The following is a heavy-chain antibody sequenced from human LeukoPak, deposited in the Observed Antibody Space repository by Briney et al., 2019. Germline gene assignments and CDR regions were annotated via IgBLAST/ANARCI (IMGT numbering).Heavy chain of an antibody. CDR2: ISYDGSNK. CDR1: GFTFSSYG. D-gene: IGHD2-2*01. J-gene: IGHJ4*02. CDR3: AKRSIRRYQPLPSGVDY. Sequence: GRSLGLSCAASGFTFSSYGMHWVRQAPGKGLEWVAVISYDGSNKYYADSVKGRFTISRDNSKNTLYLQMNSLRAEDTAVYYCAKRSIRRYQPLPSGVDYWGQGTLVTVSS. V-gene: IGHV3-30*18.